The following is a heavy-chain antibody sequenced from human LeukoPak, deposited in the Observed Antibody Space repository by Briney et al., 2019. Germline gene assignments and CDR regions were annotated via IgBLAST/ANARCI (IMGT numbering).Heavy chain of an antibody. CDR2: IWYDGSNK. CDR3: AGNYGPYYFDY. J-gene: IGHJ4*02. Sequence: PRGSLRLPCSASGFTFSNYGMHWVRQAPGKGLEWVAVIWYDGSNKYYADSVKGRFTISRDNSKNTLYLQMNSLRAEDTAVYYCAGNYGPYYFDYWGQGTLVTVSS. CDR1: GFTFSNYG. V-gene: IGHV3-33*08. D-gene: IGHD3-10*01.